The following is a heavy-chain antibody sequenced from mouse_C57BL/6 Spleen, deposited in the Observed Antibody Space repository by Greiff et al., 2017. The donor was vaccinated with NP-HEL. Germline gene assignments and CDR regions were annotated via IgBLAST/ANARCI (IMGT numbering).Heavy chain of an antibody. Sequence: VQLVESEGGLVQPGSSMKLSCTASGFTFSDYYMAWVRQVPEKGLEWVANINYDGSSTYYLDSLKSRFIISRDNAKNILYLQMSSLKSEDTATYYCARDRHYYGSDWYFDVWGTGTTVTVSS. CDR2: INYDGSST. V-gene: IGHV5-16*01. J-gene: IGHJ1*03. CDR1: GFTFSDYY. CDR3: ARDRHYYGSDWYFDV. D-gene: IGHD1-1*01.